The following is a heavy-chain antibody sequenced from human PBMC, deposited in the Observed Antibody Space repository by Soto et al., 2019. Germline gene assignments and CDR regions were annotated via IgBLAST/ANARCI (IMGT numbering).Heavy chain of an antibody. J-gene: IGHJ6*02. Sequence: GASVKVSCKASGGTFSSYTISWVRQAPGQGLEWMGRIIPILGIANYAQKFQGRVTITADESTSTAYMELSSLRSEDTAVYYCARENDCSSTSCAQASYYYYGMDVWGQGTTVTVSS. CDR2: IIPILGIA. CDR1: GGTFSSYT. CDR3: ARENDCSSTSCAQASYYYYGMDV. D-gene: IGHD2-2*01. V-gene: IGHV1-69*04.